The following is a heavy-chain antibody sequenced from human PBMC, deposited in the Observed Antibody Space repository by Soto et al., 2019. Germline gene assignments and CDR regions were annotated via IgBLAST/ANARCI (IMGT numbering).Heavy chain of an antibody. CDR2: ILPIFGTT. V-gene: IGHV1-69*06. D-gene: IGHD3-9*01. J-gene: IGHJ6*02. Sequence: QVQLVQSGAEVKKPGSSVKVSCKASGLIFSSYAISWVRQAPGQGLEWVGGILPIFGTTNYAQRFKGRVTITADTSSTTTYLVLSSLRSEDTAVYFCVRGANYVISTGKGYYFPGMDVWGQGTTVTVSS. CDR3: VRGANYVISTGKGYYFPGMDV. CDR1: GLIFSSYA.